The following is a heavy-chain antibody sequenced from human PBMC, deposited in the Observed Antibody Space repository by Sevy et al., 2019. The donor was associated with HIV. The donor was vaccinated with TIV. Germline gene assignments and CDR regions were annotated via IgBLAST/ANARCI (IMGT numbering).Heavy chain of an antibody. D-gene: IGHD2-21*01. CDR2: INQDGSQK. CDR1: GFTFSDYY. Sequence: GGSLRLSCAASGFTFSDYYMGWVRKAPGKGLEWLANINQDGSQKNYVDSVKGRFTISRDNAKNSLFLQMNSLRVDDTAVYYCARELWPGDYWGQGTKVTVSS. CDR3: ARELWPGDY. V-gene: IGHV3-7*01. J-gene: IGHJ4*02.